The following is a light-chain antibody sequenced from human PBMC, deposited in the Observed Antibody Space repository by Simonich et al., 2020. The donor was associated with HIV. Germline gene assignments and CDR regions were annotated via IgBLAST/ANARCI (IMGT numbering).Light chain of an antibody. CDR1: SSDVGGYNY. J-gene: IGLJ2*01. CDR3: CSYAGSYVV. V-gene: IGLV2-11*01. Sequence: QSALTQPRSVSGSPGQSVTISCTGTSSDVGGYNYVSWYQQHPGKAPKFMIYNVNKRPSWVPDRFSGSKSGNTASLTISGLQAEDEADYYCCSYAGSYVVFGGGTKLTVL. CDR2: NVN.